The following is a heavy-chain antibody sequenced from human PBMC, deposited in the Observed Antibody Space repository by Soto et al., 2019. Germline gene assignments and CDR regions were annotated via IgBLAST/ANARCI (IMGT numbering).Heavy chain of an antibody. CDR2: INPNGGST. Sequence: ASVKVSCKASGYIFINYYIHWVRQAPGRGLEWIGIINPNGGSTNYAQKFQGRVTMASDTSTSTAYMELTSLRSEDTAVYYCARDLAPAGTSPNWFDPWGQGTLVTVSS. CDR1: GYIFINYY. CDR3: ARDLAPAGTSPNWFDP. D-gene: IGHD6-13*01. J-gene: IGHJ5*02. V-gene: IGHV1-46*01.